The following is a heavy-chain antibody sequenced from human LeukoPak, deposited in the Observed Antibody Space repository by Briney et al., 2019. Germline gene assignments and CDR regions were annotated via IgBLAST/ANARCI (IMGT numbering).Heavy chain of an antibody. CDR2: ISSSSNYI. V-gene: IGHV3-21*01. J-gene: IGHJ4*02. CDR3: ATPRRGGSYWAKVDFDY. Sequence: PGGSLRLSCAASGFTFNTYSMNWVRQAPGKGLEWVSSISSSSNYIYYTDSVKGRFTISRDNAKNSLYLQMDSLRAEDTAVYYCATPRRGGSYWAKVDFDYWGQGTLVTVSS. D-gene: IGHD1-26*01. CDR1: GFTFNTYS.